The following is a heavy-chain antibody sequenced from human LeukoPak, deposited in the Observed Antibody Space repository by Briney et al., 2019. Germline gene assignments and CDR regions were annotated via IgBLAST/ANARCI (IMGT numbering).Heavy chain of an antibody. Sequence: ASVKVSCKASDYTFINYGISWVRQAPGQGLEWMGWISAYNGNTHYAQKLQGRVTVTTDTSTSTAYMELRSLRSDDTAVYFCARTNLDCTNGVCYDYWGQGTPVTVSS. V-gene: IGHV1-18*01. CDR1: DYTFINYG. D-gene: IGHD2-8*01. CDR2: ISAYNGNT. CDR3: ARTNLDCTNGVCYDY. J-gene: IGHJ4*02.